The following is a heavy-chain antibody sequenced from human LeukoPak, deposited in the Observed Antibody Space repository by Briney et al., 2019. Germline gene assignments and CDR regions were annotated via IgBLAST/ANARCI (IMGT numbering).Heavy chain of an antibody. Sequence: GGSLRLSCAASGFTFSNYWMNWVRQAPGKGLEWVANIKQDGSEKYYVDSVEGRFTVSRDNTKNSLYLQMNSLRAEDTAVYYCARAGQEWFGELGFDQWGQGTLVIVSS. CDR2: IKQDGSEK. CDR3: ARAGQEWFGELGFDQ. D-gene: IGHD3-10*01. J-gene: IGHJ4*02. V-gene: IGHV3-7*01. CDR1: GFTFSNYW.